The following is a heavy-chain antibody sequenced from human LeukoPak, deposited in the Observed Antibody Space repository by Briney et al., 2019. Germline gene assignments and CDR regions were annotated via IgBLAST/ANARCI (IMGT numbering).Heavy chain of an antibody. CDR3: ARAKTLEPSPSNAFDI. CDR1: GYTFTSYA. D-gene: IGHD1-1*01. V-gene: IGHV1-18*01. J-gene: IGHJ3*02. CDR2: ISAYNGDT. Sequence: ASVKVSCKASGYTFTSYAMNWVRQAPGQGLEWMGWISAYNGDTKYAQKFQGRVTMTTVTSTSTAYMELRSLTLYDTALYYCARAKTLEPSPSNAFDIWGQGTMVTVSS.